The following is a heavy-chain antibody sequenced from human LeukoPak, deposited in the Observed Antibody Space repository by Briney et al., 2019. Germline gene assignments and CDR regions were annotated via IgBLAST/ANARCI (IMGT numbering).Heavy chain of an antibody. CDR3: ARQGLYYYDSSGPDAFDI. D-gene: IGHD3-22*01. V-gene: IGHV4-38-2*01. J-gene: IGHJ3*02. CDR1: GYSISSGYY. CDR2: IYHSGST. Sequence: PSETLSLTCAVSGYSISSGYYWGWIRQPPGKGLEWIGSIYHSGSTYYNPSLKSRVTISVDTSKNQFSLKLSSVTAADMAVYYCARQGLYYYDSSGPDAFDIRGQGTMVTVSS.